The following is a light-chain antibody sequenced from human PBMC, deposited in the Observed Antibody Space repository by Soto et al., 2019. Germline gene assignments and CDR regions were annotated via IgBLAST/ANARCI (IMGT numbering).Light chain of an antibody. CDR3: QQRSNWPPTWT. J-gene: IGKJ1*01. V-gene: IGKV3-11*01. CDR2: DAS. Sequence: EIVLTQSTATLSLSPGERATLSCRASQSVSTYLAWYQQKPGQAPRLLIYDASKRATGIPVRFSGSGSGTDFTLTITSLEPEDFGLYYCQQRSNWPPTWTFGQGTKVDIK. CDR1: QSVSTY.